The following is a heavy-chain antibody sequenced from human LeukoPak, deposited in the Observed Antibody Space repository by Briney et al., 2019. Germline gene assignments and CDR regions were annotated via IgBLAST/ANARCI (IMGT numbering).Heavy chain of an antibody. CDR2: IIPILGIA. Sequence: GASVKVSCKASGYTFTSYGISWVRQAPGQGLEWMGRIIPILGIANYAQKFQGRVTITADKSTSTAYMELSSLRSEDTAVYYCAREWIEMASEGSDYWGQGTLVTVSS. V-gene: IGHV1-69*04. D-gene: IGHD5-24*01. CDR1: GYTFTSYG. J-gene: IGHJ4*02. CDR3: AREWIEMASEGSDY.